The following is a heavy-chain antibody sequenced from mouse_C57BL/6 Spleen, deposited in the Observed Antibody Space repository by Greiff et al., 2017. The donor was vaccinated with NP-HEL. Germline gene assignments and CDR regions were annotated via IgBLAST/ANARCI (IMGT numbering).Heavy chain of an antibody. D-gene: IGHD1-1*01. J-gene: IGHJ3*01. CDR1: GYTFTSYW. V-gene: IGHV1-55*01. Sequence: QVQLKQPGAELVKPGASVKMSCKASGYTFTSYWITWVKQRPGQGLEWIGDIYPGSGSTNYNEKFKSKATLTVDTSSSTAYMQLSSLTSEDSAVYYCATITTVPAWFAYWGQGTLVTVSA. CDR2: IYPGSGST. CDR3: ATITTVPAWFAY.